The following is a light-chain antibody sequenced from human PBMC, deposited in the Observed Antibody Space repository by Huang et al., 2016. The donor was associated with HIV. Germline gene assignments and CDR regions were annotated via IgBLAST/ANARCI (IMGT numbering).Light chain of an antibody. CDR1: QSISND. CDR3: QQYNDWPWT. Sequence: DIVMTQSPATLSVSPGERATLSCRASQSISNDLAWYQQKPGQAPRLLVYGAINRPTGIPVGFSGSGSGTEFTLTISSLQSEDFAVYYCQQYNDWPWTFGQGTKVEIK. CDR2: GAI. J-gene: IGKJ1*01. V-gene: IGKV3-15*01.